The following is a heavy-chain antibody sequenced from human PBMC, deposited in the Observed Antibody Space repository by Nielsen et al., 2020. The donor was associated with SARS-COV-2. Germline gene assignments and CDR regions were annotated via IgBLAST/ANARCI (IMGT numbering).Heavy chain of an antibody. CDR1: GGSFSGYY. J-gene: IGHJ6*02. D-gene: IGHD6-6*01. CDR2: INHSGST. V-gene: IGHV4-34*01. Sequence: SETLSLTFAVYGGSFSGYYWSWIRQPPGKGLEWIGEINHSGSTNHNPSLKSRVTTSVDTSKNQFSLKLSSVTAADTAVYYCARNLHSSSGHYYSGMDVWGQGTTVTVSS. CDR3: ARNLHSSSGHYYSGMDV.